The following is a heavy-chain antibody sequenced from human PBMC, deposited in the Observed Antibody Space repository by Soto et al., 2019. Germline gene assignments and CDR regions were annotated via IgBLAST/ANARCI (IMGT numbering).Heavy chain of an antibody. CDR2: IIPILGIA. CDR3: ARKGDCSGGSCYSTTLG. V-gene: IGHV1-69*02. Sequence: QVQLVQSGAEVKKPGSSVKVSCKASGGTFSSYTISWVRQAPGQGREWMGRIIPILGIANYAQKFQGRVTITADKSTSTAYMELSSLRSEDTAVYYCARKGDCSGGSCYSTTLGWGQGTLVTVSS. D-gene: IGHD2-15*01. CDR1: GGTFSSYT. J-gene: IGHJ4*02.